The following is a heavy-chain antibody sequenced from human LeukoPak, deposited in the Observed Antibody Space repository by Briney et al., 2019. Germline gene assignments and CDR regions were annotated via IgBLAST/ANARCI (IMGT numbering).Heavy chain of an antibody. D-gene: IGHD2-15*01. Sequence: GESLKISCKGSGYSFTSYWIGWVRQLPGKGLEWMGIIYPADSDTKYSPSFQGHVNFSADESISTAYLQWSSLKASDTAMYYCARIGGQFADYWGQGTLVTVSS. V-gene: IGHV5-51*01. CDR3: ARIGGQFADY. J-gene: IGHJ4*02. CDR2: IYPADSDT. CDR1: GYSFTSYW.